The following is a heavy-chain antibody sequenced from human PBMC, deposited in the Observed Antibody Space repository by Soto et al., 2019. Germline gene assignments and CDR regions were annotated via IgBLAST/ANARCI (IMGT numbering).Heavy chain of an antibody. CDR2: TYYSGST. CDR3: ARERYCGGDCYLLDY. CDR1: AGSVSSGSHY. V-gene: IGHV4-61*01. D-gene: IGHD2-21*02. J-gene: IGHJ4*02. Sequence: SETMSLTCTVSAGSVSSGSHYWSWIRQPPGKGLEWIGYTYYSGSTNYNPSLKSRVTISVDTSKNQFCLELSCVTAADTAVYYCARERYCGGDCYLLDYWGQGTLVTVSS.